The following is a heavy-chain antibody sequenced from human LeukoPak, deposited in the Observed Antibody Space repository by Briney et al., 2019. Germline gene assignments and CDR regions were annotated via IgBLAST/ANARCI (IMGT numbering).Heavy chain of an antibody. D-gene: IGHD2-15*01. J-gene: IGHJ3*02. Sequence: KPSETLSLTCTVSGGSISSYYWSWIRQPPGKGLEWIGSIYYSGSTYYNPSLKSRVTISVDTSKNQFSLKLSSVTAADTAVYYCARDSGDIVVVVAAIGAFDIWGQGTMVTVSS. CDR2: IYYSGST. CDR1: GGSISSYY. CDR3: ARDSGDIVVVVAAIGAFDI. V-gene: IGHV4-59*12.